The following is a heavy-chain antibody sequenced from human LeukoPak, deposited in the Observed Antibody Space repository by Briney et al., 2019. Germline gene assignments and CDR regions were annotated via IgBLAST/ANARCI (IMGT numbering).Heavy chain of an antibody. CDR1: GYTFSGTGWY. J-gene: IGHJ4*02. D-gene: IGHD3-10*01. CDR2: IYPNNGAT. Sequence: RASVKVSCKASGYTFSGTGWYLYWLRQAPGQGLECMGWIYPNNGATGYAQKFQGRVAMTRDTSISTAYMELSRLRPDDTAVYYCARDGPAQMVDFDYWGQGTLVTVSS. V-gene: IGHV1-2*02. CDR3: ARDGPAQMVDFDY.